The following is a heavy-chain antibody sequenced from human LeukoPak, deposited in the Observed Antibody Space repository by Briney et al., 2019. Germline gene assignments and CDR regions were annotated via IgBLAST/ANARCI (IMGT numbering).Heavy chain of an antibody. J-gene: IGHJ4*02. Sequence: GESLQISCKGSGYSFTSYWIGWVRQMSGKGLEWMGMIYPGDSVTRYSPSFQGQVTISADKSISTAFLQWSSLKASDTAMYYCVRGGGEQQVDYWGQGTLVTVSS. D-gene: IGHD3-10*01. V-gene: IGHV5-51*01. CDR2: IYPGDSVT. CDR1: GYSFTSYW. CDR3: VRGGGEQQVDY.